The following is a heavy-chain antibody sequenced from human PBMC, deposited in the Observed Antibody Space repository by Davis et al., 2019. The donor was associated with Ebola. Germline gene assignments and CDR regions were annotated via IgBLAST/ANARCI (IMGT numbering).Heavy chain of an antibody. V-gene: IGHV4-59*01. CDR3: ATLYSYGPPYYYYGMDV. Sequence: GSLRLSCTVSGGSISSYYWSWIRQPPGKGLEWIGYIYYSGSTNYNPSLKSRVTISVDTSKNQFSLKLSSVTAADTAVYYCATLYSYGPPYYYYGMDVWGQGTTVTVSS. J-gene: IGHJ6*02. CDR1: GGSISSYY. CDR2: IYYSGST. D-gene: IGHD5-18*01.